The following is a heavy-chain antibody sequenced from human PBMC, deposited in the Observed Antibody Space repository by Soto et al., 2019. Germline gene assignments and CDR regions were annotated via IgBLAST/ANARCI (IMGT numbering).Heavy chain of an antibody. J-gene: IGHJ3*02. CDR1: GFTFSSYA. CDR3: AKGTLITIFGVASNDAFDI. Sequence: GGSLRLSCAASGFTFSSYAMSWVRQAPGKGLEWVSAISGSGGSTYYADSVKGRFTISRDNSKNTLYLQMNSLRAEDTAVYYCAKGTLITIFGVASNDAFDIWGQGTMVTVSS. CDR2: ISGSGGST. D-gene: IGHD3-3*01. V-gene: IGHV3-23*01.